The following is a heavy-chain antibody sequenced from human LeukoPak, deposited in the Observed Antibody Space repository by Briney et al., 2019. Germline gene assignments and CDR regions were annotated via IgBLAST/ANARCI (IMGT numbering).Heavy chain of an antibody. CDR2: IYHTGII. V-gene: IGHV4-38-2*02. Sequence: SETLSLTRSVSGDPITRGNYWGWFRQPPGKGLEWIGSIYHTGIINSNPSSKSRVTVSVDTSKNQFYLKLTAVAAADTGVYYCARGRPIPVGDDCWGQGILVTVSS. CDR3: ARGRPIPVGDDC. CDR1: GDPITRGNY. J-gene: IGHJ4*02. D-gene: IGHD2-2*02.